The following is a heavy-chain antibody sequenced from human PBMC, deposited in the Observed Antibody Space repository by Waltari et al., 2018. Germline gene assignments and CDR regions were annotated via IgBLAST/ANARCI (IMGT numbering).Heavy chain of an antibody. V-gene: IGHV3-15*01. CDR2: IKSKTDGATT. CDR1: GFTFSNVW. J-gene: IGHJ3*02. Sequence: EVQRVESGGGLVEPGGSLRLACTASGFTFSNVWLSWVRKANRTGLEWVGRIKSKTDGATTDYAAPVKGRFTISRADSNSTLYLQMHGLKTEDTAVYYCTTVTIWGQGTMVTVSS. CDR3: TTVTI.